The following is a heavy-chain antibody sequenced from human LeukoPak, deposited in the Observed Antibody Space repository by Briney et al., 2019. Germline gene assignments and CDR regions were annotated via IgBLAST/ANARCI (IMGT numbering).Heavy chain of an antibody. V-gene: IGHV3-20*04. J-gene: IGHJ4*02. CDR3: ARDPGDILVAGTFDY. CDR1: GFTFDDYG. CDR2: ITWSGGST. D-gene: IGHD6-19*01. Sequence: GGSLRLSCAASGFTFDDYGMSWVRQAPGKGLEWVSGITWSGGSTGYADSVKGRFTISRDNAKNSLYLQMNSLRAEDTAFYYCARDPGDILVAGTFDYWGQGTLVTVSS.